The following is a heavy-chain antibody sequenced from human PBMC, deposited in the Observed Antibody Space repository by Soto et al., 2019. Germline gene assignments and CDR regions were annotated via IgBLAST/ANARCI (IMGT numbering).Heavy chain of an antibody. D-gene: IGHD7-27*01. V-gene: IGHV3-23*01. CDR2: ISGSAGST. CDR1: GFTFSSYA. CDR3: AKGLTGAPYYAMDV. Sequence: PGGSLRLSCAASGFTFSSYAMSWVRQAPGKGLEWVSAISGSAGSTYYADSVKGRLTISRDNSKNTLYLQMNSLRVEDTAVYYCAKGLTGAPYYAMDVWGQGTKVTV. J-gene: IGHJ6*02.